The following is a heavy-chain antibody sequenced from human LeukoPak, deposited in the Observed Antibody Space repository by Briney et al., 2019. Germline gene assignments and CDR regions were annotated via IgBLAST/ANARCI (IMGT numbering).Heavy chain of an antibody. CDR2: IYENDEK. V-gene: IGHV2-5*01. CDR3: AHRHRGVASDI. CDR1: GFSFSSGGVG. Sequence: FGPTLVKPTQTLRLTCTFSGFSFSSGGVGVGWIRQPPGKALEWLGVIYENDEKLYSSSLQNRLYIMKDTSKNQVVLTMANVNPVDTATYYCAHRHRGVASDIWGQGTMVTVSS. D-gene: IGHD3-10*01. J-gene: IGHJ3*02.